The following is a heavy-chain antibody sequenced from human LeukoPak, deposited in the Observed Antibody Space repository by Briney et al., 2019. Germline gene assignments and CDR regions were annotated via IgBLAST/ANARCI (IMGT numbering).Heavy chain of an antibody. CDR3: ARLRGYSYGTRGYYFDY. V-gene: IGHV4-34*01. Sequence: SETLSLTCAVYGGSFSGYYWSWIRQPPGKGLEWVGEINNSGSTNYNPSLKSRVTISVDTSKNQFSLKLSSVTAADTAVYYCARLRGYSYGTRGYYFDYWGQGTLVTVSS. D-gene: IGHD5-18*01. J-gene: IGHJ4*02. CDR2: INNSGST. CDR1: GGSFSGYY.